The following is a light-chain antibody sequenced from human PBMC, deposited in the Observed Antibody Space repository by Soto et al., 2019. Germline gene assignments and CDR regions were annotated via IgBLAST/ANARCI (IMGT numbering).Light chain of an antibody. V-gene: IGKV1-5*03. Sequence: DIQMTQSPSTLSASVGDRVTITCRASQSISSWLAWFQQKPGKAPNLLIHKASSLESGVPSRFSGSGSGTEFTRTISSLQPDDFATYYCQQYNSYLWTFGQGTKVEIK. CDR2: KAS. CDR3: QQYNSYLWT. CDR1: QSISSW. J-gene: IGKJ1*01.